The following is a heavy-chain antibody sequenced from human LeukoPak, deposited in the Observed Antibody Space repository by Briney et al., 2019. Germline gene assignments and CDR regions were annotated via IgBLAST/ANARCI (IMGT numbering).Heavy chain of an antibody. V-gene: IGHV4-30-2*01. Sequence: SQTLSLTCAVSGGSISSGGYSWSWIRQPPGKGLEWIGYIYHSGSTYYNPSLKSRVTISVDTSKNQFSLKLSSVTAADTAVYYCARVYDSSRASFDYWGQGTLVTVSS. CDR1: GGSISSGGYS. D-gene: IGHD3-22*01. CDR2: IYHSGST. CDR3: ARVYDSSRASFDY. J-gene: IGHJ4*02.